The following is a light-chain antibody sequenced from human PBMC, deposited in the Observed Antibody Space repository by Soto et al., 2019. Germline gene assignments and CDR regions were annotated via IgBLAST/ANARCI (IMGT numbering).Light chain of an antibody. V-gene: IGKV3-20*01. J-gene: IGKJ1*01. CDR1: ETVTGKY. CDR2: AAS. CDR3: QQYSSPTQT. Sequence: IVLTQSPGTLSLSPADRATLSCRASETVTGKYLAWYQQKVGQAPRLIIFAASNRATGIPDRFSGSGSGTDCTITISRLQNEDGAMYFCQQYSSPTQTFGQGTKVDIK.